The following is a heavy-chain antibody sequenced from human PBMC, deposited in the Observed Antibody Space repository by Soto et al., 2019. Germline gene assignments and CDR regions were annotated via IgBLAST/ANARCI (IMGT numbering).Heavy chain of an antibody. Sequence: GASVKVSCKASGYTFTSYAMHWVRQAPGQRLEWMGRINAVNGITNYSQKFQGRVTITRDKSTSTAYMELSSLRSEDTAVYYCARDPPWPNFDYWGQGTLVTVSS. CDR3: ARDPPWPNFDY. CDR1: GYTFTSYA. J-gene: IGHJ4*02. CDR2: INAVNGIT. V-gene: IGHV1-3*01.